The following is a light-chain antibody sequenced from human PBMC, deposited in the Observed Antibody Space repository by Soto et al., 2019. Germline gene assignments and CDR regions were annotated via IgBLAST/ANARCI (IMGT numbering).Light chain of an antibody. CDR2: EVS. CDR1: SSDVGAYNY. CDR3: SSYTSNSTLV. J-gene: IGLJ3*02. Sequence: QSALTQPASVSVSPGQSITISCTGTSSDVGAYNYVSWYQQHPDKAPKLMIFEVSDRPSGVSNRFSGSNSGNTASLTISGLQAEDEADYFCSSYTSNSTLVFGGGTKLTVL. V-gene: IGLV2-14*01.